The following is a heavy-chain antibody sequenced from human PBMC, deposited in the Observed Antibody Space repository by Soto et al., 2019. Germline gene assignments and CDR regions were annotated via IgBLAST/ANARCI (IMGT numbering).Heavy chain of an antibody. D-gene: IGHD3-16*01. J-gene: IGHJ4*02. Sequence: EVQLLESGGGLVQPGGSLRPSCAASGFSFSTYAMTWVRQTPGKGLEWVSSINTSGGGTYYADSVKGRFAISRDNSKNTLYLQMNSLRAEDTAVYYCAKYTYGPLANFDSWGQGTLVTVSS. CDR2: INTSGGGT. CDR3: AKYTYGPLANFDS. CDR1: GFSFSTYA. V-gene: IGHV3-23*01.